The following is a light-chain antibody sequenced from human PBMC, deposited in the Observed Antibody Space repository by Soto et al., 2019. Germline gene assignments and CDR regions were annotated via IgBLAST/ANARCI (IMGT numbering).Light chain of an antibody. J-gene: IGKJ1*01. Sequence: EIVLTQSRGTLSLSPGERATLSCWASRSVSSTSFAWYQLKPGQAPRPLIYDTSARAGGIPARFSGSGSGTDFILTIDRLEPEDFAVYFCQQYDGSTWTFGQGTKVDI. V-gene: IGKV3-20*01. CDR3: QQYDGSTWT. CDR2: DTS. CDR1: RSVSSTS.